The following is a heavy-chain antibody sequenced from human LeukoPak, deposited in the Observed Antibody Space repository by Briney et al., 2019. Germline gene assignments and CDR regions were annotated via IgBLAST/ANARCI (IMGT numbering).Heavy chain of an antibody. CDR2: ISGSGGST. V-gene: IGHV3-23*01. CDR3: AAFPSSSRFDY. CDR1: GFTFSDYS. Sequence: TGGSLRLSCTASGFTFSDYSMSWVRQAPGKGLEWVSAISGSGGSTYYADSVKGRFTISRDTSKNTLFLQMHSLRAEDTAVYYCAAFPSSSRFDYWGQGTLVTVSS. D-gene: IGHD2-2*01. J-gene: IGHJ4*02.